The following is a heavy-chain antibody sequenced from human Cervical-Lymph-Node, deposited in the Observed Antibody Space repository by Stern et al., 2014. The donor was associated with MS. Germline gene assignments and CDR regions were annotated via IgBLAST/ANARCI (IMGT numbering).Heavy chain of an antibody. CDR3: ARHVQGFDY. Sequence: QLVQSGAEVKKPGESLKISCKLSGYSFTIYYIAWVRQMPGKGLEWMGFVYPYDSDTTSSPSFQGQVTISADKSITTAYLQWSSLRASDTAMYYCARHVQGFDYWGQGTLVTVSS. J-gene: IGHJ4*02. CDR1: GYSFTIYY. CDR2: VYPYDSDT. V-gene: IGHV5-51*01.